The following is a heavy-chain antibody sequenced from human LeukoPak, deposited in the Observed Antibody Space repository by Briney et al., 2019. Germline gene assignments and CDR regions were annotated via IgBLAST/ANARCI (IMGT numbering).Heavy chain of an antibody. CDR1: GFTFSSYD. J-gene: IGHJ6*03. D-gene: IGHD1-26*01. Sequence: GGSLRLSCAASGFTFSSYDMHWVRQATGKGLEWVSAIGTAGDTFYPGSVKGRFTISRENAKNSVYLRMNSLRAGDTAVCYCAKGSGHYMDVWGKGTTVTFSS. CDR3: AKGSGHYMDV. V-gene: IGHV3-13*01. CDR2: IGTAGDT.